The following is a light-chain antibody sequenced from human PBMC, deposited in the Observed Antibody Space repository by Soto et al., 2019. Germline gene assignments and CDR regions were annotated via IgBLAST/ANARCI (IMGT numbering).Light chain of an antibody. CDR2: SNN. CDR3: AAWDDSLNGDV. J-gene: IGLJ1*01. CDR1: SSKIGSNT. Sequence: QSVLTQPPSASGTPGQRVTISCSGSSSKIGSNTVNWYQQLPGTAPKLLIYSNNQRPSGVPDRFSGSKSGTSASLAISGLQSEDEADYYCAAWDDSLNGDVFGTGTKVT. V-gene: IGLV1-44*01.